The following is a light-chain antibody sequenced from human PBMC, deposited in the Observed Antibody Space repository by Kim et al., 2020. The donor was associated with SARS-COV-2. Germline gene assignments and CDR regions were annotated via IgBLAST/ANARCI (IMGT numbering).Light chain of an antibody. J-gene: IGLJ3*02. CDR2: KDS. CDR3: YSAADNKRV. V-gene: IGLV3-27*01. CDR1: VLAKKS. Sequence: SVSPGQTASITCSGDVLAKKSARWFQQKPGQAPVLFIYKDSERPSGIPERFSGSRSGTTVILTISEAQVEDEADYYCYSAADNKRVFGGGTQLTVL.